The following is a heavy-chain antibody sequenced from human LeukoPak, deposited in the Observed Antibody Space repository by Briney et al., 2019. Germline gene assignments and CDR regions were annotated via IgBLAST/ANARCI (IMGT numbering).Heavy chain of an antibody. D-gene: IGHD5-18*01. CDR2: IRYDESFK. Sequence: GGSLRLSCAASGFTFSLYGMHWVRQAPGKGLEWVAFIRYDESFKHYADSVKGRFTISRDNSKNTLFLQMNSLRAEDTAVYYCAKAHSYDYDYWGQGTLVTVSS. CDR1: GFTFSLYG. CDR3: AKAHSYDYDY. J-gene: IGHJ4*02. V-gene: IGHV3-30*02.